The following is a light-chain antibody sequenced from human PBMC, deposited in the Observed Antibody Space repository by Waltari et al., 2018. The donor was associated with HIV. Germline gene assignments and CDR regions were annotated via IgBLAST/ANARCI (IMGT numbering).Light chain of an antibody. J-gene: IGLJ2*01. CDR2: EVS. V-gene: IGLV2-18*02. CDR1: SINVGCYNL. CDR3: SSFTSSSTVI. Sequence: QSALTQPPSLSGSPGQSVTISCTGTSINVGCYNLVSWYQKSPGTSPKLMVYEVSKRPSGVPDRSAASKSGTTASLTICGLEAEDEADYYCSSFTSSSTVIFGGGTKLTVL.